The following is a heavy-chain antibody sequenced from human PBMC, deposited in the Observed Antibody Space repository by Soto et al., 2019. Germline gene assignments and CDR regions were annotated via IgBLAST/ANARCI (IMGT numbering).Heavy chain of an antibody. V-gene: IGHV3-7*05. CDR2: IKQDGSEQ. J-gene: IGHJ6*02. CDR1: GFTFSGYW. CDR3: AREAV. Sequence: EEQLVESGRGLVQPGGSLRLCCAASGFTFSGYWMSWVRQAPGKGLEWVANIKQDGSEQFYVDSVKGRFTISRDNAKNSLYLQMNSLRAEDTAVYYCAREAVWGQGTTVTVSS.